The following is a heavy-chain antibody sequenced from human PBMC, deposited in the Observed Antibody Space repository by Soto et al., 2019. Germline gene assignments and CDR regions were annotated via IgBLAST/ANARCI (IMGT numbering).Heavy chain of an antibody. D-gene: IGHD6-6*01. Sequence: GGSLRLSXVASGFIFSDYAMHWARQAPGKGLEWVALISPAGTNQYYADSAKGRFTISRDNSKNTLYLQMNSLRPEDTGLYYCARENSRISPRLFQHWGHGTLVTVS. J-gene: IGHJ1*01. CDR1: GFIFSDYA. V-gene: IGHV3-30-3*01. CDR3: ARENSRISPRLFQH. CDR2: ISPAGTNQ.